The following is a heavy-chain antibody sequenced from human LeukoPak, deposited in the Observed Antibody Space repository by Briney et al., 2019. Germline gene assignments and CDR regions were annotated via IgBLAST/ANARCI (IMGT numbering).Heavy chain of an antibody. V-gene: IGHV3-9*01. Sequence: GGSLRLSCAASGFMFYDYAMHWVRQAPGKGLEWVSGFSLDSDNVGYADSVRGRFTVSRDRAKNSLYLQMNYLRPEDTALYFCTKDMDPGGINVWGQGTTVIVSS. CDR2: FSLDSDNV. D-gene: IGHD2-2*03. CDR3: TKDMDPGGINV. J-gene: IGHJ6*02. CDR1: GFMFYDYA.